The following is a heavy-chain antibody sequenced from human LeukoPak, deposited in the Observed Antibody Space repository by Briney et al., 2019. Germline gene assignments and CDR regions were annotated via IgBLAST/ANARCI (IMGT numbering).Heavy chain of an antibody. V-gene: IGHV3-72*01. CDR1: GFSFRDYY. D-gene: IGHD2-15*01. CDR3: AVEDWWRFQN. J-gene: IGHJ1*01. CDR2: NRNKGDGYST. Sequence: GGSLRLSCAASGFSFRDYYMDWVRQAPGKGLEWVGLNRNKGDGYSTEYAASVNGRFTISRDDSKNALYLQMDSLKIEDTAVYYCAVEDWWRFQNWGQGTLVTVSS.